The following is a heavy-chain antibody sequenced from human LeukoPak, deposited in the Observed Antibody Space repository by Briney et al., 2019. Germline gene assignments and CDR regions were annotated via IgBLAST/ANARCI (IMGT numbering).Heavy chain of an antibody. J-gene: IGHJ4*02. CDR2: IYHSGST. D-gene: IGHD3-3*01. CDR3: ARGGSIWSGCPFDY. V-gene: IGHV4-30-2*01. Sequence: PSETLSLTCAVSGGSISSGGYSWSWIRQPPGKGLEWIGYIYHSGSTYYNPSLKSRVTISVDRSKNQFSLKLSSVTAADTAVYYCARGGSIWSGCPFDYWGQGTLVTVSS. CDR1: GGSISSGGYS.